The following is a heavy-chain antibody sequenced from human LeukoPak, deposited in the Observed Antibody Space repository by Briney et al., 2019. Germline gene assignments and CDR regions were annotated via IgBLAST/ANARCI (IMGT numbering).Heavy chain of an antibody. Sequence: ASVTVSCMVSGYTLTELSMHWVRPAPGKGLEWMGGFDPEDGETIYAQKFQGRVTMTEDTSTDTAYMELSSLRSEDTAVYYCATDTGTSDFDYWGQGTLVTVSS. D-gene: IGHD1-1*01. CDR3: ATDTGTSDFDY. V-gene: IGHV1-24*01. CDR1: GYTLTELS. CDR2: FDPEDGET. J-gene: IGHJ4*02.